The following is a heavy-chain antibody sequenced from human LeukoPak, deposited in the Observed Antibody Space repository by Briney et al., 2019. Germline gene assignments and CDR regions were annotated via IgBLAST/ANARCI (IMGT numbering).Heavy chain of an antibody. CDR1: GYTFTSYG. CDR2: ISAYNGNT. CDR3: ARDPIAAADYTPGLF. Sequence: GASVKVSCKASGYTFTSYGISWVRQAPGQGLEWMGWISAYNGNTNYAQKLQGRVTMTTDTSTSTAYMELRSLRSDDTAVYYCARDPIAAADYTPGLFWGQGTLVTVSS. J-gene: IGHJ4*02. V-gene: IGHV1-18*01. D-gene: IGHD6-13*01.